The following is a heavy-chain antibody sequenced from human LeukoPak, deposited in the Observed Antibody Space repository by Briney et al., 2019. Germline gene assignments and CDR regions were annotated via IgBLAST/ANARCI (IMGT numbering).Heavy chain of an antibody. V-gene: IGHV4-59*12. CDR2: IYYSGST. Sequence: SETLSLTCTVSGGSISSYYWSWIRQPPGKGLEWIGYIYYSGSTNYNPSLKSRVTISVDTSKNQFSLKLSSVTAADTAAYYCAREDGDYGYWGQGTLVTVSS. J-gene: IGHJ4*02. D-gene: IGHD4-17*01. CDR1: GGSISSYY. CDR3: AREDGDYGY.